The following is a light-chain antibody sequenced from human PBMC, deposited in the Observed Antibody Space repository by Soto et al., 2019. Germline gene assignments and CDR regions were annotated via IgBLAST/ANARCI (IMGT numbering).Light chain of an antibody. CDR2: LGS. CDR3: MQALRTPIT. V-gene: IGKV2-28*01. Sequence: DIVMTQSPLSLPVTPGEPASISCRSSQSLRHSIGYNYLDWYLQKPGQSPQLLISLGSNRASGVADRFSGSGSGTNFTLKISRVEAEDVGIYYCMQALRTPITFGPGTKVDIK. CDR1: QSLRHSIGYNY. J-gene: IGKJ3*01.